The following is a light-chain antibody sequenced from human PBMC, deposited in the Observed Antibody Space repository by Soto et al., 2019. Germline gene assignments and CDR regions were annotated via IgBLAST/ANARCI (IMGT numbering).Light chain of an antibody. CDR3: QQYNNWPFS. CDR2: DVS. Sequence: EIVMTQSPGTLSVSPGERATLSCMSVHGVTTNFAWYQQKSGQSPRLLIYDVSIRATGVPARFSGTGSETDFTLTISGLQSEDSAVYFCQQYNNWPFSFGQGTRLEIK. V-gene: IGKV3-15*01. CDR1: HGVTTN. J-gene: IGKJ5*01.